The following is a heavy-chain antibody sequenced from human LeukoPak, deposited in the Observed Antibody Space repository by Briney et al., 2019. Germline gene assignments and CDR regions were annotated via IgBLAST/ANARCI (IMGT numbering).Heavy chain of an antibody. CDR1: GFTVSSSY. D-gene: IGHD3-22*01. J-gene: IGHJ4*02. CDR2: IYSGGST. V-gene: IGHV3-53*04. CDR3: ARGRWSDSNGLYYFDY. Sequence: PGGSLRLSCAASGFTVSSSYMSWVRQAPGKGLEWVSVIYSGGSTYYADSVKGRFTISRNISKNTLYLQMNSLRAEDTAVYYCARGRWSDSNGLYYFDYWGQGTLVTVSS.